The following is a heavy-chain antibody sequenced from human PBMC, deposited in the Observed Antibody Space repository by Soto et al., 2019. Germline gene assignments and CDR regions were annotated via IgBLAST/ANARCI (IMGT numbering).Heavy chain of an antibody. J-gene: IGHJ5*02. Sequence: PSETLSLTCTVSGGTISSYYWSWIRQPPGKGLEWIGYIYYSGSTNYNPSLKSRVTISVDTSKNQFSLKLSSVTAADTAVYYCAGYDFWSGYYIGLDPWGQGTLVTVYS. D-gene: IGHD3-3*01. CDR3: AGYDFWSGYYIGLDP. CDR1: GGTISSYY. V-gene: IGHV4-59*08. CDR2: IYYSGST.